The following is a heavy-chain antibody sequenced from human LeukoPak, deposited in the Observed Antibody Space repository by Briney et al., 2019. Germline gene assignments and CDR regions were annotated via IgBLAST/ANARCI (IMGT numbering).Heavy chain of an antibody. Sequence: ASVKVSCKASGYTFTGYYMHWVRQAPGQGLEWMGWIIPNSGGTKYAQKFQGRVTMTRDTSISTAYMELISLRSDDTAVYYCARGDRGDLGSSGVSIWGQGTKATVSS. J-gene: IGHJ3*02. V-gene: IGHV1-2*02. CDR2: IIPNSGGT. CDR1: GYTFTGYY. D-gene: IGHD2-2*01. CDR3: ARGDRGDLGSSGVSI.